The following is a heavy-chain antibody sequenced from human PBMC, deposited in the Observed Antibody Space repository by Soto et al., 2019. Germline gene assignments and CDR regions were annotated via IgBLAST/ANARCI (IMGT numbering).Heavy chain of an antibody. CDR2: IFPVXSDT. CDR3: AKELEIVLMVHAASDS. V-gene: IGHV5-51*01. Sequence: GESLKISYKGSCYTFTTYCIGSVRQMPGTGLECMGVIFPVXSDTKYSPSFQVQVTMSVDTSISTAYLQWSSLKASDTAIYYCAKELEIVLMVHAASDSGGQGIPVTVSS. CDR1: CYTFTTYC. J-gene: IGHJ4*02. D-gene: IGHD2-8*01.